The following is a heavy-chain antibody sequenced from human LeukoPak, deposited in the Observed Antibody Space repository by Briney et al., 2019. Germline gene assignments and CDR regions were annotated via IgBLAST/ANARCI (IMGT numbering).Heavy chain of an antibody. CDR3: ARGRGIAAAGNMWFDP. D-gene: IGHD6-13*01. CDR1: GVSITNHKYD. CDR2: IFYSGTT. Sequence: PSETLSLTCSVSGVSITNHKYDWGWVRQPPGKGLEWVGSIFYSGTTYYNPSLNSRVTMSVDTSSNQFSLNLNSVTAADTAVYYCARGRGIAAAGNMWFDPWGQGTLVTVSS. J-gene: IGHJ5*02. V-gene: IGHV4-39*07.